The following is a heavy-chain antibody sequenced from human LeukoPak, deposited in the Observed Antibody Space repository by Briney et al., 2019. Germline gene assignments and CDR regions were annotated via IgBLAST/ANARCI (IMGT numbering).Heavy chain of an antibody. CDR2: INHSGST. CDR1: GGSISSYY. V-gene: IGHV4-34*01. CDR3: ASRGYYYDSSGSPLGY. D-gene: IGHD3-22*01. J-gene: IGHJ4*02. Sequence: SETLSLTCTVSGGSISSYYWSWIRQPPGKGLEWIGEINHSGSTNYNPSLKSRVTISVGTSKNQFSLKLSSVTAADTAVYYCASRGYYYDSSGSPLGYWGQGTLVTVSS.